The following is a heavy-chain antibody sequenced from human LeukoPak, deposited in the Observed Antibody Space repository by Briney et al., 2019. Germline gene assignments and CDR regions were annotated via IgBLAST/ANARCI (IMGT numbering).Heavy chain of an antibody. V-gene: IGHV4-4*07. J-gene: IGHJ6*03. CDR1: GGSISSYY. CDR2: IYTSGST. CDR3: ARHVRVDWYSSSFYYYYYMDV. D-gene: IGHD6-13*01. Sequence: SETLSLTCTVSGGSISSYYWSWIRQPAGKGLEWIGRIYTSGSTNYNPSLKSRVTMSVDTSKNQFSLKLSSVTAADTAVYYCARHVRVDWYSSSFYYYYYMDVWGRGTTVTVSS.